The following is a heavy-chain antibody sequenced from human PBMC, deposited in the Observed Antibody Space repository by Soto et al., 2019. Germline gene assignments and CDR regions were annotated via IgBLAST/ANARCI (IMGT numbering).Heavy chain of an antibody. CDR1: GYTFTSYG. D-gene: IGHD1-26*01. CDR3: ARERVGATSAAFDI. J-gene: IGHJ3*02. V-gene: IGHV1-18*01. CDR2: ISAYNGNT. Sequence: ASVKVSCKASGYTFTSYGISWERQAPGQGLEWMGWISAYNGNTNYAQKLQGRVTMTTDTSTSTAYMELRSLRSDDTAVYYCARERVGATSAAFDIWGQGTMVTVSS.